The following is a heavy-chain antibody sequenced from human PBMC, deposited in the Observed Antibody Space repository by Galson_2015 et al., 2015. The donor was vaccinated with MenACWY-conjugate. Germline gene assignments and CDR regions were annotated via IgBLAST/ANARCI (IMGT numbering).Heavy chain of an antibody. Sequence: LSLTCTVSGGSISSSSYYWGWIRQPPGKGLEWLGSIYYSGSTYYNPSLKSRVTISVDTSKNQFSLKLSSVTAADTAVYYCARVVPMYQLLFHWFDPWGQGTLVTVSS. V-gene: IGHV4-39*07. J-gene: IGHJ5*02. CDR1: GGSISSSSYY. CDR3: ARVVPMYQLLFHWFDP. D-gene: IGHD2-2*01. CDR2: IYYSGST.